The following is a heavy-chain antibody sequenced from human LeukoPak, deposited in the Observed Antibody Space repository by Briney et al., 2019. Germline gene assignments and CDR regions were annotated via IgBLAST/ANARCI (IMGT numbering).Heavy chain of an antibody. J-gene: IGHJ4*02. D-gene: IGHD3-22*01. CDR2: ISGSGGST. V-gene: IGHV3-23*01. CDR3: AKVSPPRYDSSGYCDY. CDR1: GFTFSSYA. Sequence: GGSLRLSCAASGFTFSSYAMSWVRQAPGKGLGWVSAISGSGGSTYYADSVKGRFTISRDNSKNTLYLQMNSLRAEDTAVYYCAKVSPPRYDSSGYCDYWGQGTLVTVSS.